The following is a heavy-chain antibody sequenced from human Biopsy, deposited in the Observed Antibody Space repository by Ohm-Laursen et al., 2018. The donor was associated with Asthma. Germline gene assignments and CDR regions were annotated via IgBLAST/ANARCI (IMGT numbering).Heavy chain of an antibody. Sequence: SLRLSCSASGFAVSRDHMFWVRQAPGKGLEWVSVIYSGGTSHTADSVRGRFTISRDYSKNTLYLQMHSLRAEDTAVYYCARGDSSNWSHYYFDYWGQGTLVSVSS. CDR2: IYSGGTS. J-gene: IGHJ4*02. V-gene: IGHV3-53*01. CDR1: GFAVSRDH. CDR3: ARGDSSNWSHYYFDY. D-gene: IGHD3-22*01.